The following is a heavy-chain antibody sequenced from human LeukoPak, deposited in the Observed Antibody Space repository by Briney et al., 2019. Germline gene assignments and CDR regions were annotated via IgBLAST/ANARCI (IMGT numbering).Heavy chain of an antibody. CDR1: GFTFSSYS. V-gene: IGHV3-21*01. Sequence: GGSLRLSCAASGFTFSSYSMKWVRQAPGKGLEWVSSISSSSSYIYYADSVKGRFTISRDNAKNSLYLQMNSLRAEDTAVYYCARGFTGYYDSSGYYLRAEYFQHWGQGTLVTVSS. CDR3: ARGFTGYYDSSGYYLRAEYFQH. CDR2: ISSSSSYI. D-gene: IGHD3-22*01. J-gene: IGHJ1*01.